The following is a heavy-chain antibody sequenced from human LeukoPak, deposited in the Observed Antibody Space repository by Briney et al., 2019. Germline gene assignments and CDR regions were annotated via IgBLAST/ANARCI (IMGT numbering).Heavy chain of an antibody. CDR1: GGTFSSYA. Sequence: SVKVSCKASGGTFSSYAISWVRQAPGQGLEWMGGIVPIFGTANYAQKFQGRVTITADESTSTAYMELSSLRSEDTAVYYCARWPEQGAEYFQHWGQGTLVTVSS. D-gene: IGHD6-13*01. J-gene: IGHJ1*01. V-gene: IGHV1-69*01. CDR3: ARWPEQGAEYFQH. CDR2: IVPIFGTA.